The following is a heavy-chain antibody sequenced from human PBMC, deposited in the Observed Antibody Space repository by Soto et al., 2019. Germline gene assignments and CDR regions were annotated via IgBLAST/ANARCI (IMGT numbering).Heavy chain of an antibody. CDR3: ARATSVDAY. V-gene: IGHV3-7*01. Sequence: GGSLRLSCAASGFAFIGYWMSWVRQAPGKGLEGVANIKQDGSERYYVDSVKGRFTISRDNAKNSLYLQMNSLRVEDTAVYYCARATSVDAYWGQGTLVTVSS. CDR2: IKQDGSER. CDR1: GFAFIGYW. D-gene: IGHD5-12*01. J-gene: IGHJ4*02.